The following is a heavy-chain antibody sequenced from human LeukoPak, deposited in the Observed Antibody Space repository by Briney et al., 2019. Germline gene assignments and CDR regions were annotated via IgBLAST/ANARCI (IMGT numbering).Heavy chain of an antibody. CDR3: ARGRYYGSGSYLKYGMDV. CDR1: GYSFTSYW. CDR2: IYPGDSVT. Sequence: GESLKISCKGSGYSFTSYWIGWVRQMPGKGLEWMGIIYPGDSVTRYSRSFQGQVTISADKSIRTAYLQWSSLKASDTAMYYCARGRYYGSGSYLKYGMDVWGKGTTVTVSS. V-gene: IGHV5-51*01. D-gene: IGHD3-10*01. J-gene: IGHJ6*04.